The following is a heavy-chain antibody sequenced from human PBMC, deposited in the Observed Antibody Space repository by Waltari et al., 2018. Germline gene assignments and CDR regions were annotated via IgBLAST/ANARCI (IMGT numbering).Heavy chain of an antibody. D-gene: IGHD6-13*01. V-gene: IGHV1-2*02. CDR2: VNPTSGGT. J-gene: IGHJ5*02. Sequence: QVQLVQSGAEVKKPGASVKVSCKASGYTFTGYYMHWVRQAPGHGIEWRGWVNPTSGGTNYAKKFQGRVTRTRDTSSSTAYMELSRLRSDDTAVYYCARDGGYSSSCVAGWFDPWGQGTLVTVSS. CDR3: ARDGGYSSSCVAGWFDP. CDR1: GYTFTGYY.